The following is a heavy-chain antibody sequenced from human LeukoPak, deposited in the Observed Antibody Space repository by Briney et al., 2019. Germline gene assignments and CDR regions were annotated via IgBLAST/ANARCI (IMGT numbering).Heavy chain of an antibody. Sequence: GGSLRLSCAASGFTFSSYSMNWVRQAPGKGLEWVSCISSSSSTIYYADSVKGRFTISRDNAKNSLYLQMNSLRAEDTAVYYCARDGRGYSYGYRGWYFDYWGQGTLVTVSS. CDR2: ISSSSSTI. CDR3: ARDGRGYSYGYRGWYFDY. V-gene: IGHV3-48*04. CDR1: GFTFSSYS. J-gene: IGHJ4*02. D-gene: IGHD5-18*01.